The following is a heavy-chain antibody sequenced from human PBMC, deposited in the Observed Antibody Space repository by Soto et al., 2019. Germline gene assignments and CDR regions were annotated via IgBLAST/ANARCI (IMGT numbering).Heavy chain of an antibody. D-gene: IGHD3-10*01. V-gene: IGHV1-46*01. J-gene: IGHJ4*02. CDR3: VREFSGGYFDY. Sequence: QVQLVQSGAEVKKPGASVRLSCKESGYTFTSYYVHWVRQAPGQGLEWMGIINCNSGGTNYAQKFQGRVTMTRDTSTNTVYMDLSSLGSEDTAVYYCVREFSGGYFDYWGQGTLVTVSS. CDR2: INCNSGGT. CDR1: GYTFTSYY.